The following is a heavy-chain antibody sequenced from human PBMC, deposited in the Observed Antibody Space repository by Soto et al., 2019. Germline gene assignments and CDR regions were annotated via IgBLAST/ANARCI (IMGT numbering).Heavy chain of an antibody. CDR3: ARASGDCGGDCYSAFGY. CDR2: NYYSGST. D-gene: IGHD2-21*02. CDR1: GGSISSGDYY. J-gene: IGHJ4*02. V-gene: IGHV4-30-4*01. Sequence: QVQLQESGPGLVKPSQTLSLTCTVSGGSISSGDYYWSWIRQPPGKGLEWIGYNYYSGSTYYNPSLKSGVTISVDTSKNQSSLQLSSVTAADTAVYYCARASGDCGGDCYSAFGYWGQGTLVTVSS.